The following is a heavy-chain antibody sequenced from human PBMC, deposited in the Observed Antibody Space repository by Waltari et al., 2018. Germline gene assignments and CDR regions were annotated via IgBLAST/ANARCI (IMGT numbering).Heavy chain of an antibody. J-gene: IGHJ4*02. D-gene: IGHD4-17*01. CDR3: ARDHEYGGKADY. Sequence: EVQLVASGGGVVKPGGSLRLSCAASGFTFSSYNMNWVRQAQGKGLEWVSIISYSSSYIYYADSVKGRFTVSRDNAKSSLYLQMNSLRAEDTAVYYCARDHEYGGKADYWGQGTLVTISS. V-gene: IGHV3-21*01. CDR1: GFTFSSYN. CDR2: ISYSSSYI.